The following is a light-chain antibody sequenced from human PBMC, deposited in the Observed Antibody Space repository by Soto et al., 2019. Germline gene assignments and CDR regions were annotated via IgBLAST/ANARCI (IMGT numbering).Light chain of an antibody. CDR2: GAS. V-gene: IGKV3-20*01. CDR3: QQYGSSPPIT. Sequence: ENLFTQSPGTLSFSPREKATLSSRARQSVSSSYLAWYQQKPGQTPRLLIYGASSRATGIPDRFSGSGSGTDFTLTISRLEPEDFAVYYCQQYGSSPPITFGQGTRLEIK. J-gene: IGKJ5*01. CDR1: QSVSSSY.